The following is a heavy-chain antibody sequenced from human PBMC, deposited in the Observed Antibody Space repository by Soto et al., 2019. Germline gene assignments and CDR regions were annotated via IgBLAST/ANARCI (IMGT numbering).Heavy chain of an antibody. CDR1: GSRFSNYV. CDR2: IIPIFNST. CDR3: AREGRGKKAGYNGLVSLGY. Sequence: SVKVSCKVSGSRFSNYVISWVRQAPGHGLEWLGRIIPIFNSTKYAQSFQGRVTITADKFTSTASLELSSLRSDDTAVYYCAREGRGKKAGYNGLVSLGYWGQGTLVTVSS. D-gene: IGHD2-2*02. J-gene: IGHJ4*02. V-gene: IGHV1-69*06.